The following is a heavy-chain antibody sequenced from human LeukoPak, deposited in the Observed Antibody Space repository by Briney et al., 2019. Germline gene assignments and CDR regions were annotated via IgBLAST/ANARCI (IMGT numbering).Heavy chain of an antibody. CDR3: AKDGLYYDGSEHVYYFDS. CDR1: GFTFSSYG. J-gene: IGHJ4*02. Sequence: GGSLRLSCAASGFTFSSYGMNWVRQALGTGLEFVASIIYSGGATYYAGSVKGRFTISRDNSKNTLYLQMNSLRAEDTALYYCAKDGLYYDGSEHVYYFDSWGQGTLVTVSS. V-gene: IGHV3-23*01. D-gene: IGHD3-22*01. CDR2: IIYSGGAT.